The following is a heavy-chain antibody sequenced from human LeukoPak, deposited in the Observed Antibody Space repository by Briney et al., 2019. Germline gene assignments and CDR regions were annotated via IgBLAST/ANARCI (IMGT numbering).Heavy chain of an antibody. CDR1: GFTFSSHY. D-gene: IGHD6-19*01. CDR3: AAALAIAVGGTTPGDY. J-gene: IGHJ4*02. CDR2: ITSSSSDI. Sequence: GGSLRLSCAASGFTFSSHYMNWVRQAPGKGREWVSSITSSSSDIFYADSVKGRFTISRDNAKNSLYLKMNSLRVEDTAVYYCAAALAIAVGGTTPGDYWGQGTLVTVSS. V-gene: IGHV3-21*06.